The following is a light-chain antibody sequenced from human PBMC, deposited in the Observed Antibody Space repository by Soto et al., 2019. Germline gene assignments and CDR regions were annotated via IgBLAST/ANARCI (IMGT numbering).Light chain of an antibody. Sequence: DIQMTQSPSSLSASVGDRVTITCRASQSISSYLNWYQQKPGKAPKLLIYAASSLQSEVPSRFSGSGSGTDFTLTISSLQPEDFATYYCQQSYSTPRWTFGPGTKVDIK. V-gene: IGKV1-39*01. CDR2: AAS. CDR3: QQSYSTPRWT. J-gene: IGKJ3*01. CDR1: QSISSY.